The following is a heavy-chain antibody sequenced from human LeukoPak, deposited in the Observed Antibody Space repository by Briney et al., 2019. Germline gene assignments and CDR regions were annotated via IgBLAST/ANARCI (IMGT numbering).Heavy chain of an antibody. CDR2: IYWDDDK. D-gene: IGHD6-19*01. CDR1: GLSLTSTGVS. J-gene: IGHJ4*02. V-gene: IGHV2-5*02. Sequence: SGPTLVNLTQTLTLTCTLSGLSLTSTGVSVGWIRQPPGKALEWLGLIYWDDDKRYSPSLKTRLTITRDISIKQVVLTMTNMDPVDTATYYCARTSRIAVAGTGFDYWGQGTLVTVSS. CDR3: ARTSRIAVAGTGFDY.